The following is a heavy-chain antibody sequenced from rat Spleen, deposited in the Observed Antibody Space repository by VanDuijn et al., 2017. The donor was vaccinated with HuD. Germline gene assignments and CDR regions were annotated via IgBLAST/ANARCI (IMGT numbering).Heavy chain of an antibody. CDR1: GLSFSNYD. CDR3: ARHHYDGYYHGPVLGVMDA. J-gene: IGHJ4*01. CDR2: ISSGGGGT. Sequence: EVQLVESGGGAVQPGRSMKLSCAASGLSFSNYDMAWVRQAPKKGLEWVASISSGGGGTYYPDSVKGRFTISRDNTKSTLYLQMDSLRSEDTASYYCARHHYDGYYHGPVLGVMDAWGQGASVIVSS. V-gene: IGHV5-25*01. D-gene: IGHD1-12*03.